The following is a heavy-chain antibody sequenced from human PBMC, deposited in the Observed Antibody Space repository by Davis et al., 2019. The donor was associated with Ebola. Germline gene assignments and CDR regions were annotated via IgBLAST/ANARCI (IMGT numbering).Heavy chain of an antibody. V-gene: IGHV4-59*01. D-gene: IGHD1-7*01. CDR3: ARAANWNYEFRRGSYYYGMDV. CDR2: IYYSGST. Sequence: PSETLSLTCTVSGGSISSYYWSWIRQPPGKGLEWIGYIYYSGSTNYNPSLKSRVTISVDTSKNQFSLKLSSVTAADTAVYYCARAANWNYEFRRGSYYYGMDVWGQGTTVTVSS. J-gene: IGHJ6*02. CDR1: GGSISSYY.